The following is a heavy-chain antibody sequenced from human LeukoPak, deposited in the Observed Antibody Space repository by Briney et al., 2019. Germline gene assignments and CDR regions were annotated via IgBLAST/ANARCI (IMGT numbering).Heavy chain of an antibody. Sequence: ASVKVSCKASGYTFTGYYMHWVRQAPGQGLEWMGWINPNSGGTNYAQKFRGRVTMTRDTSISTAYMELSRLRSDDTAVYYCARRIFGGVIVSPNDYWGQGTLVTVSS. CDR1: GYTFTGYY. J-gene: IGHJ4*02. D-gene: IGHD3-16*02. CDR3: ARRIFGGVIVSPNDY. CDR2: INPNSGGT. V-gene: IGHV1-2*02.